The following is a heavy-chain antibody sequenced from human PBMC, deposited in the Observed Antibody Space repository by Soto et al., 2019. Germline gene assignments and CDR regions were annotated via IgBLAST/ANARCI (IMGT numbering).Heavy chain of an antibody. CDR2: VHSTGGT. V-gene: IGHV4-39*01. CDR1: GGSITSGGYF. Sequence: PSETLSLTCAISGGSITSGGYFWDWIRQPPGKGLEWIGTVHSTGGTYYSPSLRSRVTISVDTSKNLFSLKMTSASATDTAVYFCAKREDSSRFGGLDIWGQGTAVTVSS. J-gene: IGHJ6*02. CDR3: AKREDSSRFGGLDI. D-gene: IGHD3-3*01.